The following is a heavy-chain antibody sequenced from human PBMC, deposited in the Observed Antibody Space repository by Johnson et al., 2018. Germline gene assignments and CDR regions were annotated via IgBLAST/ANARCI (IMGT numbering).Heavy chain of an antibody. Sequence: VQLVQSGGGVVQPGRSLRLSCAASGFTFSSYGMHWVRQAPGKGLVWVSRINSDGSSTSYADSVKGRFTISRDNAKNTLYLQMNSLRAEDTAVYYCASLGYYYYMDVWGKGTTVTVSS. CDR2: INSDGSST. CDR3: ASLGYYYYMDV. V-gene: IGHV3-74*02. D-gene: IGHD3-16*01. CDR1: GFTFSSYG. J-gene: IGHJ6*03.